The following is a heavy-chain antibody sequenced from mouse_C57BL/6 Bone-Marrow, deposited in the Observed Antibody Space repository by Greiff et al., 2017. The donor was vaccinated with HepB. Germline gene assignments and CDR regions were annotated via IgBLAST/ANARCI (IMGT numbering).Heavy chain of an antibody. V-gene: IGHV5-4*01. J-gene: IGHJ3*01. Sequence: VQLVESGGGLVKPGGSLKLSCAASGFTFSSYAMSWVRQTPEKRLEWVATISDGGSYTYYPDNVKGRFTISRDNAKNNLYLQMSRLKSEDTAMYYCARERGNYASFAYWGQGTLVTVSA. CDR2: ISDGGSYT. CDR3: ARERGNYASFAY. CDR1: GFTFSSYA. D-gene: IGHD1-1*01.